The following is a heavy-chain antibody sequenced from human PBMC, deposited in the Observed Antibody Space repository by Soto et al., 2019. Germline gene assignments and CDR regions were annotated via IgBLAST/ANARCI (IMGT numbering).Heavy chain of an antibody. CDR3: ATASFNPYGDYYPDY. CDR1: GFTFSRYK. Sequence: GGSLRLSCAASGFTFSRYKMNWVRQAPGKGLEWVSSISTSSNYIYYADSVKGRFTISRDNAKNSLFLQMNSLRAEDTAVYYCATASFNPYGDYYPDYWGQGTLVTVSS. CDR2: ISTSSNYI. D-gene: IGHD4-17*01. V-gene: IGHV3-21*01. J-gene: IGHJ4*02.